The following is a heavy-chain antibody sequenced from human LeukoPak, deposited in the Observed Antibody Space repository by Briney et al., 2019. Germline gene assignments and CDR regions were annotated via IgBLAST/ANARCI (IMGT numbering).Heavy chain of an antibody. J-gene: IGHJ5*02. Sequence: QSGGSLRLSCAASGFTFDDYAMHWVRHAPGKGLEWVSGISWNSGSIGYADSVKGRFTISRDNAKNSLYLQMNSLRAEDTALYYCAKGGLTTVTSNWFDPWGQGTLVTVSS. D-gene: IGHD4-17*01. V-gene: IGHV3-9*01. CDR3: AKGGLTTVTSNWFDP. CDR1: GFTFDDYA. CDR2: ISWNSGSI.